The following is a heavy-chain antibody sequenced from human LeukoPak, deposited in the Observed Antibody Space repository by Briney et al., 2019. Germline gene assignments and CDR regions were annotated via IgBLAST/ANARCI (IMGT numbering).Heavy chain of an antibody. D-gene: IGHD1-26*01. CDR3: AKSGGYGLIDK. CDR1: GGSISSSNW. CDR2: IYYTGST. V-gene: IGHV4-4*02. Sequence: SETLPLTCTVSGGSISSSNWWSWVRQPPGKGLEWIGDIYYTGSTYYNVSLNSRVTISIDTSKNLFSLRLNSMTAADTAVYYCAKSGGYGLIDKWGQGILVTVSS. J-gene: IGHJ4*02.